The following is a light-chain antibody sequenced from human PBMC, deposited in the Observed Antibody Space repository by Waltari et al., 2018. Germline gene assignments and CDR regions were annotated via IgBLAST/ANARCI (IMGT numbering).Light chain of an antibody. V-gene: IGLV1-44*01. Sequence: QSVLTQPPSASGTPGQRVTISCSGRRSNPGSNTVTWYQQLPGTAPKLIIYNNNQRPSGVPDRFSGSKSATSASLAISGLQSEDEADYYCAAWDDSLNGNWMFGGGTKLTVL. CDR1: RSNPGSNT. J-gene: IGLJ3*02. CDR3: AAWDDSLNGNWM. CDR2: NNN.